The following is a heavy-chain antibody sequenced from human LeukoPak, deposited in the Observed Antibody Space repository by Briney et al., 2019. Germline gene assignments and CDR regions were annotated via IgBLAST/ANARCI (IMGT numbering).Heavy chain of an antibody. CDR2: ISGSGGST. V-gene: IGHV3-23*01. CDR1: GFTFSSYA. CDR3: ARDLFSVAAAGTVDYYYYYMDV. D-gene: IGHD6-13*01. J-gene: IGHJ6*03. Sequence: GGSLRLSCAASGFTFSSYAMSWVRQAPGKGLEWVSAISGSGGSTYYADSVKGRFTISRDNSKNTLYLQMNSLRAEDTAVYYCARDLFSVAAAGTVDYYYYYMDVWGKGTTVTVSS.